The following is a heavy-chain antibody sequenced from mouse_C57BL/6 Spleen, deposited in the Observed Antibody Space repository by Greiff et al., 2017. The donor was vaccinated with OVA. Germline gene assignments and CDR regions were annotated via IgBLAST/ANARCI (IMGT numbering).Heavy chain of an antibody. D-gene: IGHD2-3*01. V-gene: IGHV5-12*01. CDR2: ISNGGGST. CDR1: GFTFSDYY. Sequence: EVKLMESGGGLVQPGGSLKLSCAASGFTFSDYYMYWVRQTPEKRLEWVAYISNGGGSTYYPDTVKGRFTISRDNAKNTLYLQMSRLKSEDTAMYYCARRWLLGAMDYWGQGTSVTVSS. CDR3: ARRWLLGAMDY. J-gene: IGHJ4*01.